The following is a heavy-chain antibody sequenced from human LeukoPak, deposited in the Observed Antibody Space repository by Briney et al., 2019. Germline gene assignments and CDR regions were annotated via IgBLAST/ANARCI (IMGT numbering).Heavy chain of an antibody. D-gene: IGHD6-19*01. CDR3: ARTGIAVAGTDY. J-gene: IGHJ4*02. CDR1: GFTFSSYA. CDR2: ISYDGSNK. V-gene: IGHV3-30*03. Sequence: SGGSLRLSCAASGFTFSSYAMSWVRQAPGKGLEWVAVISYDGSNKYYADSVKGRFTISRDNSKNTLYLQMNSLRAEDTAVYYCARTGIAVAGTDYWGQGTLVTVSS.